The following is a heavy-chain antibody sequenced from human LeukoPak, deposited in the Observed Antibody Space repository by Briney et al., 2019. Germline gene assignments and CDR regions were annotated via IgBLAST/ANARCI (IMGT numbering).Heavy chain of an antibody. J-gene: IGHJ6*04. V-gene: IGHV4-4*02. D-gene: IGHD5-12*01. Sequence: SETLSLTCTVSGDSFSSTYWWTWVRPPPGKGLEWIGEIHHSGNTNFNPSLKTRVTMSVDTSKNQFSLRLTSVTAADTAVYYCARDCGYDRYYYHGLDVRGEGTTVTVSS. CDR2: IHHSGNT. CDR3: ARDCGYDRYYYHGLDV. CDR1: GDSFSSTYW.